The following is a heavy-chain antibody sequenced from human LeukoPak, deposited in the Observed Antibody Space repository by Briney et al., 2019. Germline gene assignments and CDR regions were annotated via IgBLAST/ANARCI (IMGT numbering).Heavy chain of an antibody. Sequence: PGGSLRLSCAASGFTFSNYWMSWVRQAPGKGLEWVANIKKDGSEKSYVDSVKGRFTISRDNAKNSLYLEMNSLRAEDTAVYYCASELRNYYYYYSGMDVWGQGSTVTVSS. D-gene: IGHD3-16*01. V-gene: IGHV3-7*01. CDR1: GFTFSNYW. J-gene: IGHJ6*02. CDR2: IKKDGSEK. CDR3: ASELRNYYYYYSGMDV.